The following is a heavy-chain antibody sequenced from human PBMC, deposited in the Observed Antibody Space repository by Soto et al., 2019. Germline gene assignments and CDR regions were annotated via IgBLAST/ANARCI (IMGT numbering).Heavy chain of an antibody. CDR1: GGSISSGNYY. CDR3: ARLNGYCISTNCHGYYGMDV. V-gene: IGHV4-39*01. Sequence: SETLSLTCTVSGGSISSGNYYWSWIRQPPGKGLEWIGFFSYSGSTYYSTFLLSRVTISVDTSKNEFSLRLSSVTAADTAVYYCARLNGYCISTNCHGYYGMDVWGQGTTVTVSS. D-gene: IGHD2-2*03. J-gene: IGHJ6*02. CDR2: FSYSGST.